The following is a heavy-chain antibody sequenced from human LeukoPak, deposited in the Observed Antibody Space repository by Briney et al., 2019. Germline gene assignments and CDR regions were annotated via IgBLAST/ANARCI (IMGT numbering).Heavy chain of an antibody. CDR3: ARVCSNYGTRRSYFDY. D-gene: IGHD4-11*01. Sequence: GGSLRLSCAASGFTFSSYSMNWVRQAPGKGLEWVSSISGSSIYIYYADSVKGRFTISRDNAKNSLYLQMNSLRAEDTAVYYCARVCSNYGTRRSYFDYWGQGTLVTVSS. J-gene: IGHJ4*02. V-gene: IGHV3-21*01. CDR1: GFTFSSYS. CDR2: ISGSSIYI.